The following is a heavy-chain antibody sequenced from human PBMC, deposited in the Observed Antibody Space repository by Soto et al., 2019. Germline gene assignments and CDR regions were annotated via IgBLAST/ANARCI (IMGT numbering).Heavy chain of an antibody. CDR1: GGSISSRGYY. Sequence: PSETLSLTCTVSGGSISSRGYYWGWIRQPPGKGLEWIGYIYYSGSAYYNPSLKSRVTISLDTSKNQFSLKVNSVTDADTAIYYCARDTPNGRRGSAIDIWGPGTAVTVSS. CDR2: IYYSGSA. V-gene: IGHV4-31*03. D-gene: IGHD2-15*01. CDR3: ARDTPNGRRGSAIDI. J-gene: IGHJ3*02.